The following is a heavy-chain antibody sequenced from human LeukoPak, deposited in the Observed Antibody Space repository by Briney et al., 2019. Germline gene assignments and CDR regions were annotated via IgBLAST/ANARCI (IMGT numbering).Heavy chain of an antibody. D-gene: IGHD4/OR15-4a*01. CDR1: GCSISSSSYY. Sequence: SETLSLTCTVSGCSISSSSYYWGWIRQPPGKGLEWIGSIYYSGSTYYNPSLKRRVTISVDTSKNQSSLKLSSVTAADTAVYYCARRSGAIDYWGQGTLVTVSS. J-gene: IGHJ4*02. V-gene: IGHV4-39*01. CDR3: ARRSGAIDY. CDR2: IYYSGST.